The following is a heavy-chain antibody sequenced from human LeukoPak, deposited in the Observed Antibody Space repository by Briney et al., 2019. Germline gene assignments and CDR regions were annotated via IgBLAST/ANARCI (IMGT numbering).Heavy chain of an antibody. CDR2: ISGNGGST. V-gene: IGHV3-23*01. CDR3: AKASHRVTILRNFQH. D-gene: IGHD2-21*02. Sequence: GGSLRLSCAASGFTFSSYAMSWVRQAPGKGLEWVSAISGNGGSTYYADSVKGRFTISRDNSKNTLYLQMNSLRAEDTAVYYCAKASHRVTILRNFQHWGQGTLVTVSS. CDR1: GFTFSSYA. J-gene: IGHJ1*01.